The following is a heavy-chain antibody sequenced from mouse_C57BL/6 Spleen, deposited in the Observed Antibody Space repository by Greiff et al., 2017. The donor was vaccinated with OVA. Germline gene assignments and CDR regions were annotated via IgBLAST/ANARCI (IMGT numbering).Heavy chain of an antibody. V-gene: IGHV1-55*01. CDR3: ARSGTAAYGYDKCAY. CDR2: IYPGSGST. Sequence: VQLQQPGAELVKPGASVKMSCKASGYTFTSYWITWVKQRPGQGLEWIGDIYPGSGSTNYNEKFKSKATLTVDTSSSTAYMQLSSLTSEDSAVYYCARSGTAAYGYDKCAYWGQGTLVTVSA. D-gene: IGHD2-2*01. CDR1: GYTFTSYW. J-gene: IGHJ3*01.